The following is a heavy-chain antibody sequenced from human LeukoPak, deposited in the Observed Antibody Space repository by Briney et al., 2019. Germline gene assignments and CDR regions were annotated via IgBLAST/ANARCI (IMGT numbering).Heavy chain of an antibody. CDR3: AFGRSGRIVSPFDY. Sequence: GGSLRLSCAASGFTFSGYAMSWVRQAPGKGLEWVSAISGSGGSTYCADSVKGRFTISRDNSKNTLYLQTNSLGAEDTAVYYCAFGRSGRIVSPFDYWGQGTLVTVSS. CDR1: GFTFSGYA. D-gene: IGHD1-26*01. V-gene: IGHV3-23*01. J-gene: IGHJ4*02. CDR2: ISGSGGST.